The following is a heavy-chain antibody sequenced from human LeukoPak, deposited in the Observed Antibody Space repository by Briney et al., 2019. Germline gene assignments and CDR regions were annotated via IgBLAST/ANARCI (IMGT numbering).Heavy chain of an antibody. CDR2: ISGSGGTT. J-gene: IGHJ3*01. CDR3: AKDVRLDRGLGAFDV. Sequence: GGSLRLSCAASGLTFSSYAMSWVRQAPGKGLEWVSSISGSGGTTYYADSVKGRFTISRDNSKNTLYLQMNSLRAEDTAVHYCAKDVRLDRGLGAFDVWGQGTMVTVSS. D-gene: IGHD3-10*01. V-gene: IGHV3-23*01. CDR1: GLTFSSYA.